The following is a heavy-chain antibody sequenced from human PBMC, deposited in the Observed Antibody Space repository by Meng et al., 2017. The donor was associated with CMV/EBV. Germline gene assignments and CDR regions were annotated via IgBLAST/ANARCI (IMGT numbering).Heavy chain of an antibody. CDR1: GRSFSGYY. V-gene: IGHV4-34*01. Sequence: SETLSLTCAVYGRSFSGYYWSWIRQPPGKGLEWIGEINHSGSTNYNPSLKSRVTISVDTSKNQFSLKLSSVTAAATAVYYCAREGSSRPLDYWGQGTLVTVSS. CDR2: INHSGST. D-gene: IGHD6-6*01. CDR3: AREGSSRPLDY. J-gene: IGHJ4*02.